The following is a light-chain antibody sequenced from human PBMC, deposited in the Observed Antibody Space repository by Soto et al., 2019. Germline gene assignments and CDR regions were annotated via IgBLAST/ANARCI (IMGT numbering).Light chain of an antibody. CDR2: DES. Sequence: DIQMTQSPSSVSASVGDRVTITCRASQAINSEVAWYQQKPGRAPKLLIYDESSLQSGVPSRFSGSGSGTDFTLTISSLQPEDFATYYCQQNYSYSHAFGQGTKVDIK. CDR3: QQNYSYSHA. J-gene: IGKJ1*01. CDR1: QAINSE. V-gene: IGKV1-12*01.